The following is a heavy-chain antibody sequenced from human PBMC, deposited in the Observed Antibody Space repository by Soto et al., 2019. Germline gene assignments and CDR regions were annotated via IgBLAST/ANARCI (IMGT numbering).Heavy chain of an antibody. CDR2: IYYSGST. J-gene: IGHJ3*02. Sequence: SETLSLTCTVSGGSISSYYWSWIRQPPGKGLEWIGYIYYSGSTNYNPSLKSRVTISVDTSKDQFSLKLSSVTAADTAVYYCARLLGSHDAFDIWGQGTMVTVSS. D-gene: IGHD2-15*01. CDR3: ARLLGSHDAFDI. V-gene: IGHV4-59*08. CDR1: GGSISSYY.